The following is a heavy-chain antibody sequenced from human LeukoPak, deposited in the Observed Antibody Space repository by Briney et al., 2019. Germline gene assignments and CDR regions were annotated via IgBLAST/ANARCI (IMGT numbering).Heavy chain of an antibody. V-gene: IGHV3-30-3*01. CDR2: ISYDGSTK. Sequence: GGSLRLSCAASGFTFSSYTIHWARQAPGKGLHWVALISYDGSTKYYADSVKGRFTISRDNSKNTLYLQMNSLRGEDTAVYYCARSPLSSSWLTDLDYYFDYWGQGTLVTVSS. CDR3: ARSPLSSSWLTDLDYYFDY. CDR1: GFTFSSYT. J-gene: IGHJ4*02. D-gene: IGHD6-13*01.